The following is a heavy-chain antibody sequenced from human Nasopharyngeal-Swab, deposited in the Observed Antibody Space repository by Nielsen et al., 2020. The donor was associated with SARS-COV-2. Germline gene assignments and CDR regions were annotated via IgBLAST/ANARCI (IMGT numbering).Heavy chain of an antibody. D-gene: IGHD3-10*01. CDR2: ISYDGSNK. V-gene: IGHV3-30*18. Sequence: GGSLRLSCAASGFTFSSYGMHWVRQAPGKGLEWVAVISYDGSNKYYADSVKGRFTISRGNSKNTLYLQMNSLRAEDTAVYYCAKDPRDGLLWFGGIYGYFDYWGQGTLVTVSS. CDR3: AKDPRDGLLWFGGIYGYFDY. J-gene: IGHJ4*02. CDR1: GFTFSSYG.